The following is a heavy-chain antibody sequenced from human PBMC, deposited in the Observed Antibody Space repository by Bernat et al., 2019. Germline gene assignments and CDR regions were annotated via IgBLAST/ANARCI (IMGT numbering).Heavy chain of an antibody. CDR3: ARNSMTNKWSDFDI. CDR1: GFTFSSYA. V-gene: IGHV3-30-3*01. D-gene: IGHD3-3*01. Sequence: QVQLVESGGGVVQPGRSLRLSCAASGFTFSSYAMHWVRQAPGKGLEWVAVISYDGSNKYYADSVKGRFTISRDNSKNTLYLQMNSLRAEDTAVYYCARNSMTNKWSDFDIWGQGTMVTVSS. CDR2: ISYDGSNK. J-gene: IGHJ3*02.